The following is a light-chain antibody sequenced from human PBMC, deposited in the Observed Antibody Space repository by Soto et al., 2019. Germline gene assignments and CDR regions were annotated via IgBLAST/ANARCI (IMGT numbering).Light chain of an antibody. Sequence: DIQMTQSPSSLSASVGDRVTITCRASQSISSYLNWYQQKPGKAPKLLIYAASSLQSGVPSRFSGSGSGTDFTLTISSLQPEDFATYYCQQSYSTLLFTFGPGTKSGYQT. J-gene: IGKJ3*01. V-gene: IGKV1-39*01. CDR3: QQSYSTLLFT. CDR1: QSISSY. CDR2: AAS.